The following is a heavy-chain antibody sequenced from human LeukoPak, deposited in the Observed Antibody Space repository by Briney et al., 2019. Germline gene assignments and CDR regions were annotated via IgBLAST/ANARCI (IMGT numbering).Heavy chain of an antibody. Sequence: PGGSLRLSCAASGFSFSTYEFHWVRHAPGKGLEWVSYISSYSGTIYHADSVKGRFTISRDNAKNSLYLQMNSLRAEDTAVYYCARDQGGMVSYWGQGTLVTVSS. CDR1: GFSFSTYE. J-gene: IGHJ4*02. CDR3: ARDQGGMVSY. V-gene: IGHV3-48*01. CDR2: ISSYSGTI. D-gene: IGHD2-8*01.